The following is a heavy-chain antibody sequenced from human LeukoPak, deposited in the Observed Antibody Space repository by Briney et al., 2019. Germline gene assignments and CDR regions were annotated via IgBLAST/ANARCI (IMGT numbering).Heavy chain of an antibody. J-gene: IGHJ3*02. Sequence: SVKVSCKASGGTFSSYAISWVRQAPGQGLEWMGGIIPIFGTANYAQKFQGRVTITADKSTSTAYMELSSLRSEDTAVYYCARDARYCSSTSCGGWYRAFDIWGQGTMVTVSS. CDR2: IIPIFGTA. D-gene: IGHD2-2*01. CDR3: ARDARYCSSTSCGGWYRAFDI. V-gene: IGHV1-69*06. CDR1: GGTFSSYA.